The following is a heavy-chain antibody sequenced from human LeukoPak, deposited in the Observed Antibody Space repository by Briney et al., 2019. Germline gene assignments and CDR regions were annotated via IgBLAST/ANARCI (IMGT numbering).Heavy chain of an antibody. J-gene: IGHJ4*02. CDR1: GGSIRSSSYY. Sequence: SETLSPTCTVSGGSIRSSSYYWGWIRQPPGKGLEWIGSIYYSGTTSYYNPSLKSRVTISVDTSKNQFSLKLSSVTAADTAVYYCARQLYEYMRYYFDYWGQGTLVTVSS. V-gene: IGHV4-39*01. CDR2: IYYSGTTS. D-gene: IGHD2-2*02. CDR3: ARQLYEYMRYYFDY.